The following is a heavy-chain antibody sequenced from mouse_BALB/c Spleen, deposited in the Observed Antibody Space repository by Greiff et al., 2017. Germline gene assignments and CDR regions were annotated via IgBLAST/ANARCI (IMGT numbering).Heavy chain of an antibody. CDR2: INPSSGYT. J-gene: IGHJ4*01. CDR1: GYTFTSYT. D-gene: IGHD1-1*01. Sequence: QVQLQQSAAELARPGASVKMSCKASGYTFTSYTMNWVNQRPGQGLEWIGYINPSSGYTEYNQKFKDKTTLTANKSSSKAYMQLCSLTSEDSAVYYCARGPLVLRSPYAMDYWGQGTSVTVSS. CDR3: ARGPLVLRSPYAMDY. V-gene: IGHV1-4*02.